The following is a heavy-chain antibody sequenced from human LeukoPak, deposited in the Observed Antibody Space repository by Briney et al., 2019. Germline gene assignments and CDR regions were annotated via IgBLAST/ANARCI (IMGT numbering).Heavy chain of an antibody. CDR1: EFSFSTTW. Sequence: GGSLRLSCAASEFSFSTTWMHWVRQPPGQGLVWVARITSDGTSTSYAESVKGRFTISRDNAKTSLYLQMISLRAEDTAVYYCARHLSGVTGYTYGRGIDYWGQGTLVTVSS. CDR3: ARHLSGVTGYTYGRGIDY. D-gene: IGHD5-18*01. V-gene: IGHV3-74*03. J-gene: IGHJ4*02. CDR2: ITSDGTST.